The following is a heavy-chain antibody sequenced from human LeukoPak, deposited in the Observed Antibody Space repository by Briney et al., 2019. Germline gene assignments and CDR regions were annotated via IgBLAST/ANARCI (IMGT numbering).Heavy chain of an antibody. V-gene: IGHV3-30-3*01. D-gene: IGHD1-7*01. CDR2: ISYDGSNK. CDR1: GFTFSSYA. J-gene: IGHJ4*02. CDR3: ARMNYVSSGWGAPFDY. Sequence: GGSLRLSCAASGFTFSSYALHWVRQAPGKGLEWVAVISYDGSNKYYADSVKGRFTISRENSKNTLYLQMNSLRAEDTAVYYCARMNYVSSGWGAPFDYWGQGTLVTVSS.